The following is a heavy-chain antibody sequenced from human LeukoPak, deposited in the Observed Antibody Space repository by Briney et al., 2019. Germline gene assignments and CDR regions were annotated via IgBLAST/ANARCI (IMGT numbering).Heavy chain of an antibody. CDR1: GGSISSYY. J-gene: IGHJ2*01. V-gene: IGHV4-59*01. Sequence: PSETLSLTCTVSGGSISSYYRSWIRQPPGKGLEWVGYIYKTVNTTYNPSLKSRATISVDTSKSQFSLKLTTVTAADTAVYFCARDEGNGWPLGWHFDLWGRGTLVTVSS. CDR3: ARDEGNGWPLGWHFDL. D-gene: IGHD6-19*01. CDR2: IYKTVNT.